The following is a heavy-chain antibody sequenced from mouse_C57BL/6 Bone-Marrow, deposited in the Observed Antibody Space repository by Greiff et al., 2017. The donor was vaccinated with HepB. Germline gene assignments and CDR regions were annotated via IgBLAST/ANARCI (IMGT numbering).Heavy chain of an antibody. Sequence: VQLQQPGAELVKPGASVKLSCKASGYTFTSYWMHWVKQRPGQGLEWIGMIHPNSGSTNYNEKFKSKATLTVDKSSSTAYMQLSSLTSEDSAVYYCARDITTVVATGDYWGQGTTLTVSS. V-gene: IGHV1-64*01. D-gene: IGHD1-1*01. CDR3: ARDITTVVATGDY. CDR2: IHPNSGST. J-gene: IGHJ2*01. CDR1: GYTFTSYW.